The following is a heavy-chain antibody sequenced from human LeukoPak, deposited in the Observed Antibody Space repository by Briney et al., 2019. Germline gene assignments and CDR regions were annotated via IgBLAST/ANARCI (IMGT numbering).Heavy chain of an antibody. CDR2: IWYDGSNK. J-gene: IGHJ4*02. Sequence: PGGSLRLSCAASGFTFSSYGMHWVRQAPGKGLEWVAVIWYDGSNKYYADSVKGRFTISRDNSKNTLYLQMNSLRAEDTAVYYCARGGYSSSWYPAPLDYWGQGTLVTVSS. D-gene: IGHD6-13*01. CDR3: ARGGYSSSWYPAPLDY. CDR1: GFTFSSYG. V-gene: IGHV3-33*01.